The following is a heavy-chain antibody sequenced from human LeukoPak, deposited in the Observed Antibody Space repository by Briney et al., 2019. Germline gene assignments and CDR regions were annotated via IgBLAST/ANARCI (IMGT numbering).Heavy chain of an antibody. Sequence: GASVKVSCKASDDTFSNYGISWVRQAPGQGLEWMGWISTYNGNTHYAQKFQGRVTMTTDTSTNIAHLELRDLRSDDTAVYYCARTQWLEDAFDFWGQGTVVTVSS. J-gene: IGHJ3*01. D-gene: IGHD6-19*01. CDR3: ARTQWLEDAFDF. CDR2: ISTYNGNT. CDR1: DDTFSNYG. V-gene: IGHV1-18*01.